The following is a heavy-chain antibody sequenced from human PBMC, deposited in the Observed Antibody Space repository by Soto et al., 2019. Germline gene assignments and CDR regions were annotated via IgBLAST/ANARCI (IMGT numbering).Heavy chain of an antibody. CDR3: EKRLGSSSVFDY. D-gene: IGHD6-6*01. CDR1: GFSLSTSGVG. J-gene: IGHJ4*02. V-gene: IGHV2-5*01. CDR2: IYWNDDK. Sequence: SGPTLVNPTQTLTLTCTFSGFSLSTSGVGVGWIRQPPGKALEWLALIYWNDDKRYSPSLKSRLTITKDTSKNLVVLTMTNMDPVETAKFYCEKRLGSSSVFDYWGQGTLVTVSS.